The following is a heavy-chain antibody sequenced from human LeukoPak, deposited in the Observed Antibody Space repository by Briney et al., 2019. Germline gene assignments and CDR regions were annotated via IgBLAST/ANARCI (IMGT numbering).Heavy chain of an antibody. D-gene: IGHD5-24*01. CDR2: ISWNSGSI. CDR1: GFTFDDYA. J-gene: IGHJ2*01. V-gene: IGHV3-9*01. CDR3: AKDTEREYWHFDL. Sequence: GGSLRLSCAASGFTFDDYAMHWVRLAPGKGLEWVSGISWNSGSIGYADSVKGRFTISRDNAKNSLYLQMNSLRAEDTALYYCAKDTEREYWHFDLWGRGTLVTVSS.